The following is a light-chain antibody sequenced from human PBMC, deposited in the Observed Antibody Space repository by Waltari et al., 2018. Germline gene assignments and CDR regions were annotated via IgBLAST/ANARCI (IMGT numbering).Light chain of an antibody. Sequence: EIVLTPSPGTLSLSPGERATLSCRASQSISKYLAWYQQKPGQAPRLLIYHASSRAAGIPDRFSGSGSGTDFSLSISRLEPEDFAVYYCQHYESLPVTFGQGTKVEIK. CDR1: QSISKY. CDR3: QHYESLPVT. J-gene: IGKJ1*01. V-gene: IGKV3-20*01. CDR2: HAS.